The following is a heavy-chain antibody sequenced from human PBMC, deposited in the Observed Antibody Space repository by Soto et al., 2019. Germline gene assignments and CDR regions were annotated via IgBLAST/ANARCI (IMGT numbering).Heavy chain of an antibody. D-gene: IGHD6-13*01. CDR1: GGTLNKHA. J-gene: IGHJ3*01. Sequence: QVQLVQSGAEVKKPGSSVKVSCKASGGTLNKHAITWVRRAPGQGLEWLGGIIPMFGIPNYPQKFQGRVTITADGSTNTSHMELHSLTSDDTAVYYCARGGTSGWLKGAYDVWGQGTMVTVSS. CDR2: IIPMFGIP. V-gene: IGHV1-69*01. CDR3: ARGGTSGWLKGAYDV.